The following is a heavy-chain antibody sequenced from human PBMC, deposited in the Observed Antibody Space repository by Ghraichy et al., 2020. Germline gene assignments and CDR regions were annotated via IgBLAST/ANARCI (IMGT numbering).Heavy chain of an antibody. CDR1: GFTFSSYW. CDR2: INSDGSST. V-gene: IGHV3-74*01. CDR3: ARGRPSQWPHLWGYYYYYGMDV. D-gene: IGHD6-19*01. J-gene: IGHJ6*02. Sequence: GGSLRLSCAASGFTFSSYWMHWVRQAPGKGLVWVSRINSDGSSTSYADSVKGRFTISRDNAKNTLYLQMNSLRAEDTAVYYCARGRPSQWPHLWGYYYYYGMDVWGQGTTVTVSS.